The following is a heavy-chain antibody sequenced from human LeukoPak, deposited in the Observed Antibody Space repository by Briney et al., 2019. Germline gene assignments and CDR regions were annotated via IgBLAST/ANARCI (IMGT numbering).Heavy chain of an antibody. CDR3: ASRLAAPDYFDY. V-gene: IGHV4-34*01. D-gene: IGHD6-6*01. CDR2: INNSEST. J-gene: IGHJ4*02. Sequence: SETLSLTCAVYGGSFSGYYWSWIRQPPGKGLEWIGEINNSESTNYNPSLKSRVTISVDTSKNQFSLKLSSVTAADTAVYYCASRLAAPDYFDYWGQGTLVTVSS. CDR1: GGSFSGYY.